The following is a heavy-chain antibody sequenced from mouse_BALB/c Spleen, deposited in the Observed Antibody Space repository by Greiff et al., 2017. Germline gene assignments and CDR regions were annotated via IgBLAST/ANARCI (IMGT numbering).Heavy chain of an antibody. CDR3: ARAYDGRDYFDY. CDR2: ISDGGSYT. CDR1: GFTFSDYY. Sequence: EVQGVESGGGLVKPGGSLKLSCAASGFTFSDYYMYWVRQTPEKRLEWVATISDGGSYTYYPDSVKGRFTISRDNAKNNLYLQMSSLKSEDTAMYYCARAYDGRDYFDYGGQGTTLTVSS. V-gene: IGHV5-4*02. J-gene: IGHJ2*01. D-gene: IGHD2-3*01.